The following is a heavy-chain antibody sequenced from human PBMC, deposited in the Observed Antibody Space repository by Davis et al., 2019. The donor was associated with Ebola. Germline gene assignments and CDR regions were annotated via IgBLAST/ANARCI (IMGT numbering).Heavy chain of an antibody. CDR1: GYTLTELS. V-gene: IGHV1-24*01. Sequence: ASVKVSCKVSGYTLTELSMHWVRQAPGKGLEWMGGFDPEDGETIYAQKFQGRVTMTRDTSTSTVYMELSSLRSEDTAVYYCARARWFDPWGQGTLVTVSS. CDR2: FDPEDGET. CDR3: ARARWFDP. J-gene: IGHJ5*02.